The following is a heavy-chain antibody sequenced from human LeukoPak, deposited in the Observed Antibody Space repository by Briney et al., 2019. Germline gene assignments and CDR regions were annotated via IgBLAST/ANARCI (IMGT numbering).Heavy chain of an antibody. J-gene: IGHJ4*02. CDR1: GYTFTDYY. Sequence: ASVRVSCKASGYTFTDYYMHWVRQAPGQGFEWMGWINPNDGDTNYAQKFQGRVTMTRDTSISTAHMEVSRLRSDDTAVYYCARANFPYCSSSTCLFDYWGQGTLVTVSS. D-gene: IGHD2-2*01. V-gene: IGHV1-2*02. CDR3: ARANFPYCSSSTCLFDY. CDR2: INPNDGDT.